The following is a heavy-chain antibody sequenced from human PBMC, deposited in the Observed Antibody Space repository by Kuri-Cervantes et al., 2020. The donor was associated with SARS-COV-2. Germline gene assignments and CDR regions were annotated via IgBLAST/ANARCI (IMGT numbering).Heavy chain of an antibody. V-gene: IGHV3-7*01. J-gene: IGHJ4*02. CDR1: GYSISSGYY. CDR2: IKQDGSEK. CDR3: ARGLSRKPFDY. Sequence: ETLSLTCAVSGYSISSGYYWGWIRQPPGKGLEWVANIKQDGSEKYYVDSVKGRFTISRDNAKNSLYLQMNSLRAEDTAVYYCARGLSRKPFDYWGQGTLVTVSS.